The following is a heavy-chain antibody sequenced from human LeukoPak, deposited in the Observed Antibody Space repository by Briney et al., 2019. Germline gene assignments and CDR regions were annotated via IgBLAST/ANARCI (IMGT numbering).Heavy chain of an antibody. V-gene: IGHV4-59*01. Sequence: SETLSLTCTVSRGSISSYYWSWIRQPPGKGLEWIGYIYYSGSTNYNPSLKSRVTISVDTSKNQFSLKLSSVTAADTAVYYCARDSMTTVLYGMDVWGQGTTVTVSS. D-gene: IGHD4-17*01. CDR2: IYYSGST. J-gene: IGHJ6*02. CDR1: RGSISSYY. CDR3: ARDSMTTVLYGMDV.